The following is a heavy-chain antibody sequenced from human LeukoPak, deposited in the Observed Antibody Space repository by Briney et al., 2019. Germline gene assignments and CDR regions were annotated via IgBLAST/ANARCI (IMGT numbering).Heavy chain of an antibody. Sequence: PSETLSLTCTVSGGSISSYFWSWIRQPPGKGLEWIGNIYYGGSTRYNPSLKSRGSISVDTSKNQFSLKLTSVTDADTAVYYCARFCSGGSCPDVWGQGTTVSVSS. V-gene: IGHV4-59*01. CDR1: GGSISSYF. CDR2: IYYGGST. CDR3: ARFCSGGSCPDV. J-gene: IGHJ6*02. D-gene: IGHD2-15*01.